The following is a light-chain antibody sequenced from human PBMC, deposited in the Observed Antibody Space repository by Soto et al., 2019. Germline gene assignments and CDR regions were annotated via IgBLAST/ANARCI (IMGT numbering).Light chain of an antibody. V-gene: IGLV2-14*01. CDR3: SSYTSSSTLV. Sequence: QSVLTQPASVSGSPGQSITISCTGTSSDVGGYNFVFWYQHHPGKAPKLMIYEVSNRPSGVSNRFSGSKSGNTASLTISGLQAEDEADYYCSSYTSSSTLVFGGGTQLTVL. J-gene: IGLJ2*01. CDR1: SSDVGGYNF. CDR2: EVS.